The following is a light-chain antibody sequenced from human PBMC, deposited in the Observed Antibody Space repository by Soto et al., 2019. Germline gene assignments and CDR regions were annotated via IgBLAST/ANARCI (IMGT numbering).Light chain of an antibody. CDR2: DVN. J-gene: IGLJ2*01. Sequence: QSALTQPASVSESPGQSITLSCTGTSSDIGGYDYVSWYQRHPGKPPKLIIYDVNNRPSGVSNRFSGSKSGNTASLTISGLQAEDEADYYCTSYASGSSHVVFGGGTKLTVL. V-gene: IGLV2-14*01. CDR3: TSYASGSSHVV. CDR1: SSDIGGYDY.